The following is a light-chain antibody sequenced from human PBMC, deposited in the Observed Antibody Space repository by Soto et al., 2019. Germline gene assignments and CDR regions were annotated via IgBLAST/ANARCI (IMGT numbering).Light chain of an antibody. CDR2: SNN. Sequence: QSVLTQPPSASGTPGQRVTISCSGSSSNIGSNTVNRYQQLPGTAPKLLIYSNNQRPSGVPDRFSGSKSGTSASLAISGLQSEDEADYYCAAWDDSLNGVVFGGGTKSPS. CDR3: AAWDDSLNGVV. V-gene: IGLV1-44*01. CDR1: SSNIGSNT. J-gene: IGLJ2*01.